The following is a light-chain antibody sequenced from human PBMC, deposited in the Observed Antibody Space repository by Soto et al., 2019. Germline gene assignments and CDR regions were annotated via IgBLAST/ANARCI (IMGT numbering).Light chain of an antibody. CDR1: QSVNSNY. CDR3: QQYSRSPLT. V-gene: IGKV3-20*01. J-gene: IGKJ4*01. CDR2: GAS. Sequence: DIVLTQSPGTLSLSPGERATLSCRASQSVNSNYLAWYQQKPGQAPRLLIHGASSRATGIPDRFSGSGSGTDFTLTISRLEPEDVVMYYCQQYSRSPLTFGGGTKVEI.